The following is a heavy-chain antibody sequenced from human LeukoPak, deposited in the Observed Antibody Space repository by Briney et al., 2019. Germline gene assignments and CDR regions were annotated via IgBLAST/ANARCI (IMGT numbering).Heavy chain of an antibody. CDR3: ARVASLGVNSPFDY. CDR2: INPNSGGT. CDR1: GYTFTGYY. D-gene: IGHD1-7*01. V-gene: IGHV1-2*02. Sequence: GASVKISCKASGYTFTGYYIHWVRQAPGQWLQWMGWINPNSGGTNYAQKFRGRVTMTRDTPISTAYMELSRLRSDDTAMYYCARVASLGVNSPFDYWGQGTLVTVSS. J-gene: IGHJ4*02.